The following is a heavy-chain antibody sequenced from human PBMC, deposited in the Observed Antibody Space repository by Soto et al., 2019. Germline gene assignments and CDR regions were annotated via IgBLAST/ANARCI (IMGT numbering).Heavy chain of an antibody. CDR1: RFTFSSYG. J-gene: IGHJ6*03. CDR2: IWYDGSNK. Sequence: GGSLRLSCAASRFTFSSYGMHWVRQAPGKGLEWVAVIWYDGSNKYYADSVKGRFTISRDNSKNTLYLQMNSLRAEDTAVYYCARGILTVTSSRGYMDVWGKGTTVIVSS. D-gene: IGHD4-4*01. V-gene: IGHV3-33*01. CDR3: ARGILTVTSSRGYMDV.